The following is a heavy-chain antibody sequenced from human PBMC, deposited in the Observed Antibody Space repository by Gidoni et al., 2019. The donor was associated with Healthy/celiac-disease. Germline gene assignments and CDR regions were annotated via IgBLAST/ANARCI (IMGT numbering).Heavy chain of an antibody. CDR1: VFTFSNAW. Sequence: EVQLVESGGGLVTPGGSLRLSCSASVFTFSNAWISWVRQAPGKGLEWVGRIKRKTDGGTKDYAAPVKGRFTISRDDSKNTLYLQMNSLKTEDTAVYYCTTLNGVPDYWGQGTLVTVSS. J-gene: IGHJ4*02. CDR3: TTLNGVPDY. CDR2: IKRKTDGGTK. D-gene: IGHD2-8*01. V-gene: IGHV3-15*01.